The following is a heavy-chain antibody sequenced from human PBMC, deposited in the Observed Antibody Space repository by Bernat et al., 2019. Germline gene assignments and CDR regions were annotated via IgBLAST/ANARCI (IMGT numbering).Heavy chain of an antibody. D-gene: IGHD2-15*01. CDR3: TTVGGYCSGGSCYSRV. CDR2: IKSKTDGGTT. CDR1: GFTFSNAW. J-gene: IGHJ3*01. Sequence: EVQLVESGGGLVKPGGSLRLSCAASGFTFSNAWMSWVRQAPGKGLEWVGRIKSKTDGGTTDYAAHVKGRFTISRNDSKNTLYLQMNSLKTEDTAVYYCTTVGGYCSGGSCYSRVWGQGTMVTVSS. V-gene: IGHV3-15*01.